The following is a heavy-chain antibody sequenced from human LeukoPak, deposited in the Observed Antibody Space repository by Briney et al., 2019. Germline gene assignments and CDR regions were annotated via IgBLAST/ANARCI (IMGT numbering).Heavy chain of an antibody. Sequence: ASVKVSCKASGYTFTSYGISWVRQAPGQGLEWMGWISAYNGNTNYAQKLQGRVTMTTDTSTSTAYMELRSLRSDDTAVYYCARDYSSMGRYYYMDVWGKGTTVTVSS. CDR3: ARDYSSMGRYYYMDV. CDR2: ISAYNGNT. V-gene: IGHV1-18*01. D-gene: IGHD6-13*01. J-gene: IGHJ6*03. CDR1: GYTFTSYG.